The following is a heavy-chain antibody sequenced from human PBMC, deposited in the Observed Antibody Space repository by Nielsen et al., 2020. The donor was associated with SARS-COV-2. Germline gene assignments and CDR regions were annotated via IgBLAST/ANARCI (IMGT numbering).Heavy chain of an antibody. J-gene: IGHJ5*02. CDR3: AKAGAKFSSAWSVWFDP. V-gene: IGHV3-9*01. CDR2: ISWNSGSI. CDR1: GFTFDDYA. D-gene: IGHD6-13*01. Sequence: SLKISCAASGFTFDDYAMHWVRQAPGKGLEWVSGISWNSGSIGYADSVKGRFTISRDNAKNTLDLQMNSLRVEDTAVYYCAKAGAKFSSAWSVWFDPWGQGTLVTVSS.